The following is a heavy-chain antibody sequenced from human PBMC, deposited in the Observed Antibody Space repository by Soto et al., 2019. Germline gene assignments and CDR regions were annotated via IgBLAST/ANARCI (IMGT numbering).Heavy chain of an antibody. J-gene: IGHJ4*02. D-gene: IGHD3-16*01. CDR3: ARGTRALITSFFAY. CDR2: VHESGST. V-gene: IGHV4-59*07. CDR1: GDAISNYY. Sequence: PSDTLSLTCSVSGDAISNYYWSWIRQIPRRVLEWIGCVHESGSTDYNPSLKGRVTISLHTSKSQFSLSLRSATAADTATYFCARGTRALITSFFAYWGQGIPVT.